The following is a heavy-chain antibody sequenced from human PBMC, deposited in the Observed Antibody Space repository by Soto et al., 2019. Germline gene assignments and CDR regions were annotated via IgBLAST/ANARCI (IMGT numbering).Heavy chain of an antibody. Sequence: SETLSLTCTVSGGSISSSSYYWGWIRQPPGKGLEWIGSIYYSGSTYYNPSLKSRVTISVDTSKNQFSLKLSSVTAADTAVYYCATGSGVATISPFDYWGQGTLVTVSS. V-gene: IGHV4-39*01. D-gene: IGHD5-12*01. CDR2: IYYSGST. CDR1: GGSISSSSYY. J-gene: IGHJ4*02. CDR3: ATGSGVATISPFDY.